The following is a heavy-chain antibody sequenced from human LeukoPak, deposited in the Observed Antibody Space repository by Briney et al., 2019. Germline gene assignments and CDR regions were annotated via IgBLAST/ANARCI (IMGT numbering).Heavy chain of an antibody. D-gene: IGHD3-3*01. CDR3: ARGTFGVVRSYYGMDV. CDR1: GYTFSNYG. V-gene: IGHV1-3*01. J-gene: IGHJ6*02. CDR2: INAGTGNT. Sequence: ASVKVSCKASGYTFSNYGVDFVRQAPGQRLEWMGWINAGTGNTRYSEKFQGRVTTTADESTSTAYMELSSLRSEDTAVYYCARGTFGVVRSYYGMDVWGQGTTVTVSS.